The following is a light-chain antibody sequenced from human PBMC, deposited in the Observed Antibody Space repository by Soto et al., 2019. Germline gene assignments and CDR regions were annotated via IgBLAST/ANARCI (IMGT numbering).Light chain of an antibody. CDR3: SSFTSINTWV. Sequence: QSALTQPASVSGSPGQSVTISCTGTSSDVGGYNYVSWYQQHPGKAPKLMIYDVSNRPSGVSNRFSGSKSGNTASLTISWRQAEDEADYYCSSFTSINTWVFGGGTKLTVL. CDR2: DVS. CDR1: SSDVGGYNY. V-gene: IGLV2-14*03. J-gene: IGLJ3*02.